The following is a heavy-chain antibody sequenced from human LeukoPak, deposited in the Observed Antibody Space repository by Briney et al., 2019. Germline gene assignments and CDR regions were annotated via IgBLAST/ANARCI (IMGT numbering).Heavy chain of an antibody. V-gene: IGHV3-13*05. CDR2: IGIVGDP. CDR1: GSTFSRYD. D-gene: IGHD1-26*01. Sequence: GGSLRLSCAASGSTFSRYDMHWVRQATGKGLEWVSVIGIVGDPYYPGSVKGRFTISRDNAKNSLYLQMNSLRDEDTAVYYCARDMRGSYSLSDYWGQGTLVTVSS. CDR3: ARDMRGSYSLSDY. J-gene: IGHJ4*02.